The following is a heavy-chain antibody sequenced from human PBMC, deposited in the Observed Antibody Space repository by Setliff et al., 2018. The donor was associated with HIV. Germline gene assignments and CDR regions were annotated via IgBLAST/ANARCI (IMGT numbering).Heavy chain of an antibody. V-gene: IGHV1-69*13. CDR1: GGTFSSYA. D-gene: IGHD3-22*01. CDR3: ARRHFYDSSGQVWAFDI. CDR2: IIPFFGSA. J-gene: IGHJ3*02. Sequence: GASVKVSCKASGGTFSSYAISWVRQAPGQGLEWMGGIIPFFGSANYAQKFQGRLTITADASSSTAYMDLSSLTSEDTAVYYCARRHFYDSSGQVWAFDIWGQGTMVTVSS.